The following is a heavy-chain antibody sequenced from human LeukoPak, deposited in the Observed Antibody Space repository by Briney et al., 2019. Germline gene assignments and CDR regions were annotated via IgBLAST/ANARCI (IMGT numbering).Heavy chain of an antibody. D-gene: IGHD6-6*01. CDR1: GFTFSNYW. CDR2: INEDASKK. CDR3: ATSTYSSSPS. Sequence: PGGSLRLSCAASGFTFSNYWMIWVRQAPGKGLEWVANINEDASKKYYLDSVEGRFTISRDDAKNSLYLQMNSLRAEDTAMYYCATSTYSSSPSWGQGTLVTVSS. V-gene: IGHV3-7*01. J-gene: IGHJ5*02.